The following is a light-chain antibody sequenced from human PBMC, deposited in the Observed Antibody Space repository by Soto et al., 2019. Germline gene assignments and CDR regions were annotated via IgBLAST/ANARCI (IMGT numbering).Light chain of an antibody. CDR3: GTLDSSLSAYVV. V-gene: IGLV1-51*01. Sequence: QSVLTQPPSVSAAPGQKVTISCSGSSSNIGNNYVSWYQQLPGTAPKLLIYDNNKRPSGIPDRFSGSKSGTSATLGITGLQTGDEADYYCGTLDSSLSAYVVFGGGTKLTVL. J-gene: IGLJ2*01. CDR1: SSNIGNNY. CDR2: DNN.